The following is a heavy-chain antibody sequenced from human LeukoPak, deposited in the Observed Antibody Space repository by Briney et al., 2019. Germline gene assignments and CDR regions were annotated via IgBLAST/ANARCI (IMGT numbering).Heavy chain of an antibody. D-gene: IGHD3-16*02. CDR3: ARASSFGGVIVNWFDP. J-gene: IGHJ5*02. Sequence: PSETLSLTCTVSGGSISSSSYYWGWIRQPPGKGLEWIGSIYYSGSTYYNPSLKSRVTISVDTSKNQFSLKLSSVTAADTAVYYCARASSFGGVIVNWFDPWGQGTLVTVSS. CDR1: GGSISSSSYY. CDR2: IYYSGST. V-gene: IGHV4-39*07.